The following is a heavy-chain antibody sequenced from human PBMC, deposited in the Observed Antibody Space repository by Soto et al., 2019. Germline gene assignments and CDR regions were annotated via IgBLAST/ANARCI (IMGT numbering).Heavy chain of an antibody. Sequence: QVQLVQSGAEVKKPGASVKVSCGASGSTFNNYYMHWVRQAPGQELVCMGIFNPRSGDTIYAEKFKGRCRITVSTSTRTVYMELSSRGSEDTAVYYCARETMLAIGGDIEGLDYWGQGPLGTVS. J-gene: IGHJ4*02. D-gene: IGHD3-16*02. V-gene: IGHV1-46*02. CDR3: ARETMLAIGGDIEGLDY. CDR1: GSTFNNYY. CDR2: FNPRSGDT.